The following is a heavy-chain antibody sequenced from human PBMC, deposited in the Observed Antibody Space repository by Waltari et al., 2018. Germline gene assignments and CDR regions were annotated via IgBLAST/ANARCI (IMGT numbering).Heavy chain of an antibody. Sequence: QVQLQESGPGLVKPSETLSLTCAVSGYSISSGYYWGWIRQPPGKGLEWIGSIYHSGSTYYNPSLKSRVTISVDTSKNQFSLKLSSVTAADTAVYYCARILSSSWTHWFDPWGQGTLVTVSS. CDR2: IYHSGST. J-gene: IGHJ5*02. CDR3: ARILSSSWTHWFDP. D-gene: IGHD6-13*01. V-gene: IGHV4-38-2*01. CDR1: GYSISSGYY.